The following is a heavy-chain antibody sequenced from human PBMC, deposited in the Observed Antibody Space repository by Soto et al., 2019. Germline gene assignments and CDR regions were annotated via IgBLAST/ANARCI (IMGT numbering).Heavy chain of an antibody. CDR2: ISTYNGNT. CDR1: GYTFTSYG. D-gene: IGHD3-22*01. CDR3: AAQPYYYDGSGYFPFDY. V-gene: IGHV1-18*01. Sequence: GASVKVSCKASGYTFTSYGISWVRQAPGQGLERMGWISTYNGNTNYAQKLQGRVTMTTDTSTSTAYMELRSLRSDDTAVYYCAAQPYYYDGSGYFPFDYWGQGTLVTVSS. J-gene: IGHJ4*02.